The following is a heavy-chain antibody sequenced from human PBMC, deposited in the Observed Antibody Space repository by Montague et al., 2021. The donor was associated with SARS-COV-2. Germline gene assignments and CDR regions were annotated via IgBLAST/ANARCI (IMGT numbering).Heavy chain of an antibody. D-gene: IGHD1-26*01. CDR3: ARGSVGGYYFDY. J-gene: IGHJ4*02. V-gene: IGHV3-33*01. CDR2: IWYDGSNE. CDR1: GFIFSSYG. Sequence: SRRLSCAASGFIFSSYGMHWVRQAPGKGLEWVAHIWYDGSNENYVDSVKGRFTISRDNFKNTLYLQMNSLRAEDTAIYYCARGSVGGYYFDYWGQGTLVTVS.